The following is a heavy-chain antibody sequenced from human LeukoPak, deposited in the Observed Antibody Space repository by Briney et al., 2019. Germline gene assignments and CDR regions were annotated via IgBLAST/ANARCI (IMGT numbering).Heavy chain of an antibody. J-gene: IGHJ3*02. CDR3: ARVRSYNYDFWSGYAKDAFDI. D-gene: IGHD3-3*01. Sequence: ASVKVSCKASGYTFTGYYMHWVRQAPGQGLEWMGWINPNSGGTNYAQKFQGRVTMTRDTSISTAYMELSRLRSDDTAVYYCARVRSYNYDFWSGYAKDAFDIWGQGTMVTVSS. CDR2: INPNSGGT. CDR1: GYTFTGYY. V-gene: IGHV1-2*02.